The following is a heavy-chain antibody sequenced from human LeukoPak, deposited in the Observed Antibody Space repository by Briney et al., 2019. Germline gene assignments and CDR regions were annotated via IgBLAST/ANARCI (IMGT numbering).Heavy chain of an antibody. CDR1: GYTFTGYY. CDR2: INPNSGGT. D-gene: IGHD3-3*01. CDR3: ARGLEATGDWFDP. Sequence: GASVKVSCKASGYTFTGYYMHWVRQAPGQELEWMGRINPNSGGTNYAQKFQGRVTMTRDTSISTAYMELSRLRSDDTAVYYCARGLEATGDWFDPWGQGTLVTVSS. V-gene: IGHV1-2*06. J-gene: IGHJ5*02.